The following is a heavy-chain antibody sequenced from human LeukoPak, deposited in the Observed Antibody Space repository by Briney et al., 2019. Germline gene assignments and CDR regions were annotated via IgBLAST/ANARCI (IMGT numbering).Heavy chain of an antibody. CDR3: ARDIGYCSSTSCPGDY. V-gene: IGHV1-2*02. D-gene: IGHD2-2*01. Sequence: ASVKVSCKASGYTSTGYYMHWVRQAPGQGLEWMGWINPNSGGTNYAQKFQGRVTMTRDTSISTAYMELSRLRSDDTAVYYCARDIGYCSSTSCPGDYWGQGTLVTVSS. CDR1: GYTSTGYY. CDR2: INPNSGGT. J-gene: IGHJ4*02.